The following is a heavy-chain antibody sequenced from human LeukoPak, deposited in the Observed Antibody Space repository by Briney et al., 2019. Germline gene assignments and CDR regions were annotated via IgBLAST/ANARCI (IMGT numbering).Heavy chain of an antibody. D-gene: IGHD4-11*01. V-gene: IGHV3-48*02. CDR2: ISSGSSIM. CDR3: ARSGSSMTTLNH. Sequence: GGSLRLSCAAAGFTFSSYSMNWVRQAPGKGLEWVSCISSGSSIMYYADSVKGRFTISRDSATNSLYLQMNSLRDEDTAVYYCARSGSSMTTLNHWGQGTLVTVSS. J-gene: IGHJ5*02. CDR1: GFTFSSYS.